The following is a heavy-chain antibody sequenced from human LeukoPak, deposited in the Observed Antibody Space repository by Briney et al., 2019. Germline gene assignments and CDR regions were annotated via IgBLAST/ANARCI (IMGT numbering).Heavy chain of an antibody. J-gene: IGHJ2*01. CDR2: IDTSGNT. V-gene: IGHV4-61*02. CDR3: ARVSSSWYQDWYFDL. Sequence: SETLSLTCTVSGGSISSGSYYWSWIRQPAGKGLEWIGRIDTSGNTNYKPSLKSRVTMSVDTSKKQFSLKLSSVTAADTAVYYCARVSSSWYQDWYFDLWGRGTLVTVSS. D-gene: IGHD6-13*01. CDR1: GGSISSGSYY.